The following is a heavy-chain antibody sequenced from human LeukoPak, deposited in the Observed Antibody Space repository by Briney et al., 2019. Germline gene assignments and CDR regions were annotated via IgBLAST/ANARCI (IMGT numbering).Heavy chain of an antibody. Sequence: GGSLRLSCAASGFTFSSYSMNWVRQAPGKGLQWVSSISISSRYIYYADSVKGRFTISRDNAKNSLYLQMNRLRAEDTAVYYCARDPHYYDSSDTYYYYYMGVWGKGTTVTVSS. D-gene: IGHD3-22*01. V-gene: IGHV3-21*01. CDR3: ARDPHYYDSSDTYYYYYMGV. CDR2: ISISSRYI. J-gene: IGHJ6*03. CDR1: GFTFSSYS.